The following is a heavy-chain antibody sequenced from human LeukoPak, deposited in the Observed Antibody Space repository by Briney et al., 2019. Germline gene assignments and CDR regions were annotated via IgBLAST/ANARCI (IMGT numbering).Heavy chain of an antibody. D-gene: IGHD3-10*01. Sequence: GESLRLSCGASGPTVSSYAMSWVRRAPGKGLEWVSTIIGSAANTYYADSVKGRFTISRDDSKNTVYLQMNSLRAEDTAVYSCAKYTSGTSYRGLDQWGHGTLVTVSS. J-gene: IGHJ4*01. V-gene: IGHV3-23*01. CDR3: AKYTSGTSYRGLDQ. CDR1: GPTVSSYA. CDR2: IIGSAANT.